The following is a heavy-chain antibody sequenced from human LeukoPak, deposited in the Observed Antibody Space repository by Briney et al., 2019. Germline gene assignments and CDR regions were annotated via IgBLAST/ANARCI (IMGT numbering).Heavy chain of an antibody. CDR1: GFTFSKYG. V-gene: IGHV3-33*01. Sequence: PGGSLRLSCTASGFTFSKYGLLWVRQAAGKGLEWMAIIWYDGSKKYYGDSVKGRFTISRDDSKNTLFLQMNSLRAEDTAVYYCARDESLGDLWSGYFDALDIWGQGTMVAVTS. D-gene: IGHD3-3*01. CDR3: ARDESLGDLWSGYFDALDI. J-gene: IGHJ3*02. CDR2: IWYDGSKK.